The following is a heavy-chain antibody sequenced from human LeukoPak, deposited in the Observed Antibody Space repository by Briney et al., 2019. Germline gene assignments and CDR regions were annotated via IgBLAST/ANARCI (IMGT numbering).Heavy chain of an antibody. V-gene: IGHV1-2*02. CDR1: GYTFTGYY. D-gene: IGHD3-3*01. Sequence: GASVKVSCKASGYTFTGYYMHWVRQAPGQGLEWMGWINPNSGGTNYAQKFQGRVTMTRDTSISTAYMELSRLRSDDTAVYYCARTYYDFWSGPHTGMGVWGQGTTVTVSS. J-gene: IGHJ6*02. CDR2: INPNSGGT. CDR3: ARTYYDFWSGPHTGMGV.